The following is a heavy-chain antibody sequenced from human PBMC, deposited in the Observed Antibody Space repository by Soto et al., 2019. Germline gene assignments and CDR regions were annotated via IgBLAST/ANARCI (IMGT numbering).Heavy chain of an antibody. Sequence: VASVKVSCKASGYIFTSYGIHWVRQAPGQRLEWMGWINAANGDTKYSPKFQGRVTITRDTSASTAYMELSSLRSEDTAVYYCVRRHVSATGIDWFDPWGQGTPVTVSS. V-gene: IGHV1-3*01. J-gene: IGHJ5*02. D-gene: IGHD6-13*01. CDR3: VRRHVSATGIDWFDP. CDR2: INAANGDT. CDR1: GYIFTSYG.